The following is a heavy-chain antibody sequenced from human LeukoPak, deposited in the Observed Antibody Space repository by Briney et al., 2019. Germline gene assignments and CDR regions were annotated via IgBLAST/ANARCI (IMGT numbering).Heavy chain of an antibody. J-gene: IGHJ4*02. D-gene: IGHD6-13*01. CDR1: GGSISSSSYY. V-gene: IGHV4-39*07. Sequence: PSETLSLTCTVSGGSISSSSYYWGWIRQPPGKGLEWIGSIYYSGSTYYNPSLKSRVTISVDTSKNQFSLKLSSVTAADTAVYYCARAQYSSSWYYYFDYWGQGTLVTVSS. CDR3: ARAQYSSSWYYYFDY. CDR2: IYYSGST.